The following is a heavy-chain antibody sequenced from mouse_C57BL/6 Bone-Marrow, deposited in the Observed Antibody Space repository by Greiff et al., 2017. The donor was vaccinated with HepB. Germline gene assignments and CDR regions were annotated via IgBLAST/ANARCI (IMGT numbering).Heavy chain of an antibody. CDR1: GYTFTSYW. CDR3: ARYDGYYVGY. Sequence: VQLQQPGAELVRPGTSVKLSCKASGYTFTSYWMHWVKQRPGQGLEWIGVIDPSDSYTNYNQKFKGKATLTVDTSSSTAYMQLSSLTSEDSAVYYCARYDGYYVGYWGQGTTLTVSS. CDR2: IDPSDSYT. D-gene: IGHD2-3*01. V-gene: IGHV1-59*01. J-gene: IGHJ2*01.